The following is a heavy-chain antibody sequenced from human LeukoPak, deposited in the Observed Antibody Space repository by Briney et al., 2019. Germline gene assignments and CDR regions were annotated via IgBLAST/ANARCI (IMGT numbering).Heavy chain of an antibody. CDR2: IIPIFGTA. CDR1: GGTFSSYA. V-gene: IGHV1-69*13. Sequence: ASVKVSCKASGGTFSSYAISWVRQAPGQGLEWMGGIIPIFGTANYAQKFQGRVTITADESTSTAYMELSSLRSEDTAVYYCARDQGFCSSTSCSSYYGMDVWGQGTTVTVSS. J-gene: IGHJ6*02. D-gene: IGHD2-2*01. CDR3: ARDQGFCSSTSCSSYYGMDV.